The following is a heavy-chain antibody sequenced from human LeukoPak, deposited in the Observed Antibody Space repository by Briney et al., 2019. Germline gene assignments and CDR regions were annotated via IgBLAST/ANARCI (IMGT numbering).Heavy chain of an antibody. CDR1: GLTFSSYA. Sequence: RGSLSLSCAASGLTFSSYAMHWIRQAPGKGLEWVAVISYDGSNKYYADSVKGRFSISRDKSKNTVHLQMNSLRAEDTAVYYCAIDGIGWYHAYWGQGTLVTVSS. CDR3: AIDGIGWYHAY. D-gene: IGHD6-19*01. CDR2: ISYDGSNK. V-gene: IGHV3-30-3*01. J-gene: IGHJ1*01.